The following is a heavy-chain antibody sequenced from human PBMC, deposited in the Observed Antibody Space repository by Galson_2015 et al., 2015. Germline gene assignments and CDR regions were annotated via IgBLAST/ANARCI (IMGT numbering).Heavy chain of an antibody. J-gene: IGHJ6*02. D-gene: IGHD6-19*01. Sequence: SLRLSCAASGFTFSDYYMSWIRQAPGKGLEWVSYISSSGSTIYYADSVKGRFTISRDNAKNSLYLQMNSLRAEDTAVYYCARDPAVAAAYGMDVWGQGTTVTVSS. V-gene: IGHV3-11*01. CDR1: GFTFSDYY. CDR2: ISSSGSTI. CDR3: ARDPAVAAAYGMDV.